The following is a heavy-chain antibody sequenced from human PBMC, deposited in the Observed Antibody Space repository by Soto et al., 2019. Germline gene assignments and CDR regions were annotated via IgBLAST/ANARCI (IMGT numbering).Heavy chain of an antibody. J-gene: IGHJ5*02. CDR1: GFTFSSYW. V-gene: IGHV3-7*01. Sequence: PGGSLRLSCAASGFTFSSYWMSWVRQAPGKGLEWVANIKQDGSEKYYVDSVKGRFTISRDNAKNSLYLQMNSLRAEDTAVYYCASPLRSNPMVRGFIIWDLWGQGTLVTVSS. CDR3: ASPLRSNPMVRGFIIWDL. CDR2: IKQDGSEK. D-gene: IGHD3-10*01.